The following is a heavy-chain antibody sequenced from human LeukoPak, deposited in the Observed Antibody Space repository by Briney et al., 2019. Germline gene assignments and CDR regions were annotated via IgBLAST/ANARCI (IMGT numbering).Heavy chain of an antibody. D-gene: IGHD3-10*01. CDR2: ISYSGST. V-gene: IGHV4-39*02. CDR1: GGSISRYY. Sequence: SETLSLTCTVSGGSISRYYWAWIRQPPGKGLEWIGSISYSGSTNYDPSLKSRVTISVDTSKNQFSLQLSSVTAADTAFYYCVRERSFFGENYWGQGTLVTVSS. J-gene: IGHJ4*02. CDR3: VRERSFFGENY.